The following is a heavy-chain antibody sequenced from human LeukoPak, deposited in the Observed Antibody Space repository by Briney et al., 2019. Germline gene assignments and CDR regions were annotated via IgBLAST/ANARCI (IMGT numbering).Heavy chain of an antibody. D-gene: IGHD3-22*01. CDR1: GYSFTSYW. V-gene: IGHV5-51*01. Sequence: GESLQISCRGSGYSFTSYWIGCVRRLPGKGLEWRGIIYTGDSGTRYSPSFQGQVTISADKSINTAYLQWSSLKASDTAMYYCASLRYYYDSSGYYRYFDYWGQGTLVTVSA. CDR3: ASLRYYYDSSGYYRYFDY. J-gene: IGHJ4*02. CDR2: IYTGDSGT.